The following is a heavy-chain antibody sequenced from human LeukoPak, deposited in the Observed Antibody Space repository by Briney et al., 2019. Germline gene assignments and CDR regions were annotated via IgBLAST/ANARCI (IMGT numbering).Heavy chain of an antibody. D-gene: IGHD3-22*01. Sequence: PGGSLRLSCAASGFTFSNAWMSWVRQAPGKGLEWVGRIKSKTDGGTTDYAAPVKGRFTISRDDSKNTLYLRMNSLKTEDTAVYYCTTDYLQTPTGYDTADYWGQGTLVTVSS. J-gene: IGHJ4*02. V-gene: IGHV3-15*01. CDR3: TTDYLQTPTGYDTADY. CDR1: GFTFSNAW. CDR2: IKSKTDGGTT.